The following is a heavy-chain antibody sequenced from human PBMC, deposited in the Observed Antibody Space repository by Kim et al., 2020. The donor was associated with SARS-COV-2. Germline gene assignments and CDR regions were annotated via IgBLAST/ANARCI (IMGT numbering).Heavy chain of an antibody. D-gene: IGHD3-3*01. V-gene: IGHV3-30*18. CDR2: ISYDGSNK. Sequence: GGSLRLSCAASGFTFSSYGMHWVRQAPGKGLEWVAVISYDGSNKYYADSVKGRVTISRDNSKNTLYLQMNSLRAEDNAVYYCAKDLLEWFFANYYYYGIDVWPQGTRVTVSS. CDR1: GFTFSSYG. CDR3: AKDLLEWFFANYYYYGIDV. J-gene: IGHJ6*02.